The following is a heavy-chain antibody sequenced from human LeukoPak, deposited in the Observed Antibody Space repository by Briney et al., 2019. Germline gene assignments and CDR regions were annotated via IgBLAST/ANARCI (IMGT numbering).Heavy chain of an antibody. CDR2: ISGSSSYI. CDR3: ARALWFGETFPAY. J-gene: IGHJ4*02. V-gene: IGHV3-21*01. D-gene: IGHD3-10*01. CDR1: GFTFSSYG. Sequence: GGSLRLSCAASGFTFSSYGMTWVRQAPGKGLEWVSSISGSSSYIYYADSVKGRFTISRDNAKNSLYLQMNSLRAEDTAVYYCARALWFGETFPAYWGQGTLVTVSS.